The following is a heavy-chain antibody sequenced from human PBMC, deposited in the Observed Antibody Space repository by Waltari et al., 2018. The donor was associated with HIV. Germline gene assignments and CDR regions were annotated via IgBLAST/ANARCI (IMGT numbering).Heavy chain of an antibody. CDR3: VRDRGYCSSASCFPPYYFDY. CDR1: GFNFSSYS. CDR2: ISSSSSQI. V-gene: IGHV3-21*01. J-gene: IGHJ4*02. D-gene: IGHD2-2*01. Sequence: EVQLVESGGGLVKPGGSLRLSCAASGFNFSSYSLNWVRQAPGKGLEWVSSISSSSSQIYYADSVKGRFTISRDNPRNSLYLQMNSLRAEDTAVYYCVRDRGYCSSASCFPPYYFDYWGQGTLVTVSS.